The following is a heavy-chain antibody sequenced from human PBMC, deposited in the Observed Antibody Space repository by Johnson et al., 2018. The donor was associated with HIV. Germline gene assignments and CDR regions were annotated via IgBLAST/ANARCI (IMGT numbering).Heavy chain of an antibody. CDR2: VSSGGTS. CDR3: VRDDRPDGFDI. CDR1: GFTISGFY. J-gene: IGHJ3*02. V-gene: IGHV3-66*02. D-gene: IGHD3-16*01. Sequence: VESGGGLVKPGGSLRLSCAASGFTISGFYMSWVRQAPGKVPEWLSVVSSGGTSYYADSVRGRFTVSRDNSKNTLYLQMSSLRAEDTALYYCVRDDRPDGFDIWGQGTMVTVSS.